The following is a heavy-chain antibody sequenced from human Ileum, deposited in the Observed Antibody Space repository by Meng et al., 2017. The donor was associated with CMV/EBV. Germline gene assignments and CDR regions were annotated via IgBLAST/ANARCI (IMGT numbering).Heavy chain of an antibody. V-gene: IGHV3-30*03. Sequence: QVQLVESGGGVVQPGTSLRLSCAASGFTFSGHGMHWVRQAPGKGLEWVANIAYDASSTSYADSVKGRFTISRDNSKNTLHLQMNSLRADDTAVYYCAREIRPIDYWGQGTLVTVSS. CDR3: AREIRPIDY. CDR2: IAYDASST. J-gene: IGHJ4*02. D-gene: IGHD3-10*01. CDR1: GFTFSGHG.